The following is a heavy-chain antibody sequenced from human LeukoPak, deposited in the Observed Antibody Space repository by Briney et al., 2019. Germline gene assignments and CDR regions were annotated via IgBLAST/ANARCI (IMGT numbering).Heavy chain of an antibody. CDR1: GGSISSGSYY. CDR2: IYTSGST. J-gene: IGHJ4*02. CDR3: ARYGGSGTYFFDY. V-gene: IGHV4-61*02. D-gene: IGHD3-10*01. Sequence: SETLSLTCTVSGGSISSGSYYWSWIRQPAGKGLEWIGRIYTSGSTNYNPSLKSRVTISLDRSKNQFSLKLNSVTAADTAVYYCARYGGSGTYFFDYWGQGNLVIVSS.